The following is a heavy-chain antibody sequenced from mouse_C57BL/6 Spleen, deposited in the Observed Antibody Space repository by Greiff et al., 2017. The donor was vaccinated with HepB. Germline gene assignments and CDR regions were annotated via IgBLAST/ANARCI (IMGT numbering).Heavy chain of an antibody. D-gene: IGHD3-2*02. CDR1: GFTFSSYG. V-gene: IGHV5-6*01. Sequence: EVMLVESGGDLVKPGGSLKLSCAASGFTFSSYGMSWVRQTPDKRLEWVATISSGGSYTYYPDSVKGRFTISRDNAKNTLYLQMSSLKSEDTAMYYCARQTAQAPWFAYWGQGTLVTVSA. J-gene: IGHJ3*01. CDR3: ARQTAQAPWFAY. CDR2: ISSGGSYT.